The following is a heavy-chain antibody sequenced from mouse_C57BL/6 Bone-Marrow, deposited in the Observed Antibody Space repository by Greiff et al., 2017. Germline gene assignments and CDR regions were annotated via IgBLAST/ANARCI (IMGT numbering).Heavy chain of an antibody. J-gene: IGHJ1*03. D-gene: IGHD1-1*01. CDR1: GYAFTNYL. V-gene: IGHV1-54*01. Sequence: QVQLQQSGAELVRPGTSVKVSCKASGYAFTNYLIEWVKQRPGQGLEWIGVINPGSGGTNYNEKFKGKATLTADKSSSTAYMQLSRLTSEDSAVYFCAREEYYGSSCWYFDVWGTGTTVTVSA. CDR2: INPGSGGT. CDR3: AREEYYGSSCWYFDV.